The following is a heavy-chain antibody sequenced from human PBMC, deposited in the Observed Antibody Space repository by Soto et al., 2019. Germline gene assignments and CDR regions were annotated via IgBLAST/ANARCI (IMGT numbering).Heavy chain of an antibody. CDR3: ARQASYWHGGGGWFDP. Sequence: EVQLVESGGGLVQPGGSLRLSCAASGFTFSAYDMHWVRQATGKGLEWVSAIGTQHDTYYPDSVKGRFTISRENAKNFLYLQMGSLGAGDTAVYYCARQASYWHGGGGWFDPWGQGTLVTVSS. J-gene: IGHJ5*02. CDR1: GFTFSAYD. CDR2: IGTQHDT. D-gene: IGHD2-8*02. V-gene: IGHV3-13*01.